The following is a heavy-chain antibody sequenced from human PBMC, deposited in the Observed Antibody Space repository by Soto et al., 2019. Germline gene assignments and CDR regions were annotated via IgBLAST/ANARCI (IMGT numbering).Heavy chain of an antibody. Sequence: EVQLVESGGGLVQPGESLRLSCAASGFTFDYYWMHWVRQAPGKGLVWVSRVHSGGTTTTYADSVKGRFTISRDNARNTVSLQMSSLRAEDTAIYYCARGDRGGFDLGGHLTMVTVSS. V-gene: IGHV3-74*01. J-gene: IGHJ3*01. D-gene: IGHD3-10*01. CDR1: GFTFDYYW. CDR2: VHSGGTTT. CDR3: ARGDRGGFDL.